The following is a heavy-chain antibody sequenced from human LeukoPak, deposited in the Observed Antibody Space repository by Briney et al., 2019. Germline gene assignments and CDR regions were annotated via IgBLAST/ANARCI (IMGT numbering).Heavy chain of an antibody. CDR2: IIPIFGTA. J-gene: IGHJ6*02. V-gene: IGHV1-69*13. Sequence: SVKVSCKASGGIFSSYAISWVRQAPGQGLEWMGGIIPIFGTANYAQKFQGRVTITADESTSTAYMELSSLRSEDTAVYYCARVTVVGSYYYYGMDVWGQGTTVTVSS. CDR3: ARVTVVGSYYYYGMDV. CDR1: GGIFSSYA. D-gene: IGHD4-23*01.